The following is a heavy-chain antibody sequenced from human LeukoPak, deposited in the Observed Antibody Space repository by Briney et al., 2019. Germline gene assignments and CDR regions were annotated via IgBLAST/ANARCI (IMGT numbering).Heavy chain of an antibody. CDR3: ARVSDSYYYYTDV. CDR1: GGTFSSYA. J-gene: IGHJ6*03. V-gene: IGHV1-69*13. Sequence: ASVKVSCKASGGTFSSYAISWVRQAPGQGLEWMGGIIPIFGTANYAQKFQGRLTITADESTSTAYMELSSLRSEDTAVYHCARVSDSYYYYTDVWGKGTTVTVSS. D-gene: IGHD3-22*01. CDR2: IIPIFGTA.